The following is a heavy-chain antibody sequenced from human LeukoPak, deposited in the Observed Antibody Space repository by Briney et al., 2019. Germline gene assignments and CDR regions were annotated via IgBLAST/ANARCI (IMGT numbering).Heavy chain of an antibody. V-gene: IGHV4-39*01. CDR2: IYYSGIT. Sequence: TASETLSLTCTVSGGSISSSSYYWGWIRQPPGKGLEWIGSIYYSGITYYNPSLKSRVTISVDTSKNQFSLKLSSVTAADTAVYYRARQLYCTNGVCYSDYYYYYMDVWGKGTTVTVSS. CDR3: ARQLYCTNGVCYSDYYYYYMDV. CDR1: GGSISSSSYY. J-gene: IGHJ6*03. D-gene: IGHD2-8*01.